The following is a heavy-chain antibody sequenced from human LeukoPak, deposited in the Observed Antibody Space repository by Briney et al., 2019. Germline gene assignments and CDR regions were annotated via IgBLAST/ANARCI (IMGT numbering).Heavy chain of an antibody. D-gene: IGHD2-2*01. J-gene: IGHJ4*02. CDR3: ARSTLVPAATTSSDY. CDR1: GYTFTGYY. CDR2: INPNSGGT. V-gene: IGHV1-2*02. Sequence: ASVKVSCKASGYTFTGYYMHWVRQAPGQGLEWMGWINPNSGGTNYAQKFQGRVTMTRDTSNSTAYMELSRLRSDDTAVYYCARSTLVPAATTSSDYWGQGTLVTVSS.